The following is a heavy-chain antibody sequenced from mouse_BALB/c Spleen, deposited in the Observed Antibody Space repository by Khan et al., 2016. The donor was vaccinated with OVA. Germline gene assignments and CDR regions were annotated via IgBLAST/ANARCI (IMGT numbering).Heavy chain of an antibody. CDR3: AHPSYDPRTIDV. V-gene: IGHV14-3*02. D-gene: IGHD2-3*01. CDR1: GFNIKDTY. CDR2: IAPVNGNT. J-gene: IGHJ1*01. Sequence: EVQLQQSGAQLVKPGASVKLSCTASGFNIKDTYMHWVKERPEQGLEWIGRIAPVNGNTKYDPKFQGKATITADTSSNTSYLQLSSLTSEDTVVHYCAHPSYDPRTIDVWGEGTTGTVSS.